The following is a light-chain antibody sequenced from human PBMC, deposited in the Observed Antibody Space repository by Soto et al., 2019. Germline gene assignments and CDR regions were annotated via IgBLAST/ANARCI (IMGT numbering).Light chain of an antibody. J-gene: IGKJ1*01. CDR1: QSISSY. CDR2: DAS. Sequence: DIHMTQSPSSLSASVGDRVTITCRASQSISSYLNWYQQKPGKAPKLLIYDASSLESGVPSRFSGSGSGTEFTLTISSLQPDDFATYYCQQYNSYSSTFGHGTKVDIK. CDR3: QQYNSYSST. V-gene: IGKV1-5*01.